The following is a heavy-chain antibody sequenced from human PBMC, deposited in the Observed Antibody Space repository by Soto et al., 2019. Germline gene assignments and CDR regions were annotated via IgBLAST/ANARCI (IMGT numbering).Heavy chain of an antibody. CDR2: ISANNGKT. V-gene: IGHV1-18*01. Sequence: GASVKVSCKASGYTFTSYGISWVRQAPGQGLEWMRRISANNGKTNYAQKFQGRVTITADKSTSTAYMELSSLRSEDTAVYYCATLLPLSPNYYYYGMDVWGQGTTVTVSS. D-gene: IGHD2-15*01. J-gene: IGHJ6*02. CDR1: GYTFTSYG. CDR3: ATLLPLSPNYYYYGMDV.